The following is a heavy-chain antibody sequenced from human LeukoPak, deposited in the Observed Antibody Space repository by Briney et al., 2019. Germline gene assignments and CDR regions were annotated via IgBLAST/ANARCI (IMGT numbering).Heavy chain of an antibody. CDR1: GFTFSSYT. V-gene: IGHV3-21*01. J-gene: IGHJ3*02. Sequence: PGGSLRLSCAASGFTFSSYTINWVRQAPGKGLEWVSSISSSSSYVYYGDSVKGRFTISRDNAKNSLYLQMNSLRDEDTAMYYCARDVRAYSTSSSAFDIWGQGTMVTVSS. CDR2: ISSSSSYV. D-gene: IGHD6-6*01. CDR3: ARDVRAYSTSSSAFDI.